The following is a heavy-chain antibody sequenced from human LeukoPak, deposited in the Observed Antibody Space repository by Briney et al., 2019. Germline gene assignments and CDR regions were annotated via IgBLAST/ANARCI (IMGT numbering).Heavy chain of an antibody. CDR2: ISAYNGNT. V-gene: IGHV1-18*01. D-gene: IGHD4-17*01. J-gene: IGHJ5*02. Sequence: VSVKVSCKASGYTFTSYGISWVRQAPGQGLEWMGWISAYNGNTNYAQKLQGRVTMTTDTSTSTAYMELRSLRSDDTAVYYCARDFYGDYIRGPWGQGTLVTVSS. CDR3: ARDFYGDYIRGP. CDR1: GYTFTSYG.